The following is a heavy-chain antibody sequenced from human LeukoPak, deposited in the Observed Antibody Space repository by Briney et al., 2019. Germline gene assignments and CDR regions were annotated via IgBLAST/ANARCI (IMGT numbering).Heavy chain of an antibody. CDR2: ISYDGSNK. Sequence: GRSLRLSCAASGFTFSSYGMHWVHQAPGKGLEWVAVISYDGSNKYYADSVKGRFTISRDNSKNTLYLQMNSLRAEDTAVYYCAKAAYDCSSTSCYGPGGFDPWGQGTLVTVSS. D-gene: IGHD2-2*01. J-gene: IGHJ5*02. CDR1: GFTFSSYG. CDR3: AKAAYDCSSTSCYGPGGFDP. V-gene: IGHV3-30*18.